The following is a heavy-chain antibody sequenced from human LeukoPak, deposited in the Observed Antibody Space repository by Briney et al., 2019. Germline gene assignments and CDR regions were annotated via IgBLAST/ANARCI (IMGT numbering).Heavy chain of an antibody. V-gene: IGHV1-2*02. J-gene: IGHJ4*02. Sequence: GASVKVSCKASGYTFTGYYMHWVRQAPGQGLEWMGWINPNSGGTNYAQKFQGRVTMTRDTSISTAYMELSRLRSDDTAVYYCARDLRIVGVWTGFDYWGQGTLVTVSS. D-gene: IGHD1-26*01. CDR3: ARDLRIVGVWTGFDY. CDR1: GYTFTGYY. CDR2: INPNSGGT.